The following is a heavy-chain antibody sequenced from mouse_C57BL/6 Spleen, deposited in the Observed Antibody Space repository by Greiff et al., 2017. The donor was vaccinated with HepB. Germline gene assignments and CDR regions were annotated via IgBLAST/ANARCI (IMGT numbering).Heavy chain of an antibody. J-gene: IGHJ4*01. CDR3: ARGLLYALDY. V-gene: IGHV1-82*01. Sequence: QVQLQQSGPELVKPGASVKISCKASGYAFSSSWMNWVKQRPGKGLEWIGRIYPGDGDTNYNGKFKGKATLTADKSSSTAYMQLSSLTSEDSAVYFCARGLLYALDYWGHGTSGTVSS. CDR1: GYAFSSSW. CDR2: IYPGDGDT.